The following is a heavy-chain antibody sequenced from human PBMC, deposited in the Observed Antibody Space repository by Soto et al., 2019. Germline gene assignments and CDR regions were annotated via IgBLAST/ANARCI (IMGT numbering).Heavy chain of an antibody. J-gene: IGHJ6*02. CDR1: GYTFTSYY. V-gene: IGHV1-46*01. CDR3: ARDRDENPPLGPYYGMDV. CDR2: INPSGGST. D-gene: IGHD3-10*01. Sequence: GASVKVSCKASGYTFTSYYMHWVRQAPGQGLEWMGIINPSGGSTSYAQKFQGRVTMTRDTSTSTVYMELSSLRSEDTAVYYCARDRDENPPLGPYYGMDVWGQGTTVTVSS.